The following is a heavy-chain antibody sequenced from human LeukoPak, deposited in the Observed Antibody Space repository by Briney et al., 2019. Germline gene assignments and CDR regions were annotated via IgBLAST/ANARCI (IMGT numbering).Heavy chain of an antibody. V-gene: IGHV1-18*01. D-gene: IGHD2-2*01. CDR1: GYTFTSYG. CDR3: ARVIGHAYCSSTSCYERGSFDP. Sequence: ASVKVSCKASGYTFTSYGISWVRQAPGQGLEWMGWISAYNGNTNYAQKLQGRVTMTTDTSTSTAYMELRSLRSDDTAVYYCARVIGHAYCSSTSCYERGSFDPWGQGTLVIVSS. CDR2: ISAYNGNT. J-gene: IGHJ5*02.